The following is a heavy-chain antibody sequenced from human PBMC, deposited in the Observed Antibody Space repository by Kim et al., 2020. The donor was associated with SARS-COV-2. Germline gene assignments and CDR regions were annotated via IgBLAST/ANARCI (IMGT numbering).Heavy chain of an antibody. CDR3: TTGVTMVRGWYAFDI. CDR2: IKSKTDGGTT. D-gene: IGHD3-10*01. CDR1: GFTFSNAW. J-gene: IGHJ3*02. V-gene: IGHV3-15*01. Sequence: GGSLRLSCAASGFTFSNAWMSWVRQAPGKGLEWVGRIKSKTDGGTTDYAAPVKGRFTISRDDSKNTLYLQMNSLKTEDTAVYYCTTGVTMVRGWYAFDIWGQGTMVTVSS.